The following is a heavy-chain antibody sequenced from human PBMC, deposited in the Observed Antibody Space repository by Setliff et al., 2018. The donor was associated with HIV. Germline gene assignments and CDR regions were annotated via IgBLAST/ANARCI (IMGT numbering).Heavy chain of an antibody. CDR3: ATIRAYYYDSSGQEYFQY. Sequence: ASVKVSCKVSGYTLAELSIHWVRQAPGKGLEWMGGFDPEDVETVYAQKFQGRVTMTEDTSTDTAYMELSSLRSEDTAMYYCATIRAYYYDSSGQEYFQYWGHDTLVTV. J-gene: IGHJ1*01. CDR2: FDPEDVET. CDR1: GYTLAELS. V-gene: IGHV1-24*01. D-gene: IGHD3-22*01.